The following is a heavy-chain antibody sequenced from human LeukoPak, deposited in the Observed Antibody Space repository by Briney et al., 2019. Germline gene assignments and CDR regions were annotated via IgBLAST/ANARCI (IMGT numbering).Heavy chain of an antibody. CDR1: GYTSTGYY. CDR2: INPNSGGT. CDR3: ARDHPYSSGWVYYYYGMDV. J-gene: IGHJ6*02. D-gene: IGHD6-19*01. V-gene: IGHV1-2*02. Sequence: WASVKVSCKASGYTSTGYYMHWVRQAPGQGLEWMGWINPNSGGTNYAQKFQGRVTMTRDTSISTAYMELSRLRSDDTAVYYCARDHPYSSGWVYYYYGMDVWGQETTVTVSS.